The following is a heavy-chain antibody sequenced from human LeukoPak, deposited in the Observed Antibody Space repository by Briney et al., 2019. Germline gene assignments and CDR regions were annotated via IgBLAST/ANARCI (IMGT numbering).Heavy chain of an antibody. D-gene: IGHD3-22*01. CDR2: IDPSDSHT. J-gene: IGHJ1*01. CDR3: ARHADYDTTGYYYVTYFLR. V-gene: IGHV5-10-1*01. Sequence: GESLNISCQGSGYSFTTYWISWVRQMPGKGLEWMGRIDPSDSHTNYSPSFQGHVTISVDKSISTAYLQWSSLEASDTAMYFCARHADYDTTGYYYVTYFLRWGQGTLVAVSS. CDR1: GYSFTTYW.